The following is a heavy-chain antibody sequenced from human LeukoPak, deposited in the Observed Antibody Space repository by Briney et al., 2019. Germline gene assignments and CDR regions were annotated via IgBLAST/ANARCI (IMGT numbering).Heavy chain of an antibody. Sequence: HTAGSLSLSCAASGVTFSSSNLHWVRQAPGKGLEWLSYISCSSTATQYADPVKGRFTISRDIGRKALYLQMNSLRDEDTAVYYCARGGGRSYSDAFDIWGQGTVVTVSS. V-gene: IGHV3-48*02. CDR2: ISCSSTAT. D-gene: IGHD1-26*01. J-gene: IGHJ3*02. CDR3: ARGGGRSYSDAFDI. CDR1: GVTFSSSN.